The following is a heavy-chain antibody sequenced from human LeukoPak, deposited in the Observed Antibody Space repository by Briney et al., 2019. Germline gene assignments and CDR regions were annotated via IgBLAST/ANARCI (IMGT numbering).Heavy chain of an antibody. J-gene: IGHJ4*02. D-gene: IGHD3-10*01. CDR3: ARFTRNQGYYYGSGSYYSDKGIDY. CDR1: GGSISSYY. V-gene: IGHV4-34*01. CDR2: INHSGST. Sequence: SETLSLTCTVSGGSISSYYWSWIRQPPGKGLEWIGEINHSGSTNYNPSLKSRVTISVDTSKNQFSLKLSSVTAADTAVYYCARFTRNQGYYYGSGSYYSDKGIDYWGQGTLVTVSS.